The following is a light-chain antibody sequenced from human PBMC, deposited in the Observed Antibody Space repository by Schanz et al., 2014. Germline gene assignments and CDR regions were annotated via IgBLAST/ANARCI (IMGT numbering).Light chain of an antibody. Sequence: QSALTQPASVSGSPGQSITISCTGTSSDVGSYNLVSWYQQHPGKAPKLMIYEGCKRPSGVSNRFSGSKSGNTASLTISGLQAEDEADYYCCSYAGSSNWVFGGGTKVTVL. CDR2: EGC. J-gene: IGLJ3*02. V-gene: IGLV2-23*01. CDR3: CSYAGSSNWV. CDR1: SSDVGSYNL.